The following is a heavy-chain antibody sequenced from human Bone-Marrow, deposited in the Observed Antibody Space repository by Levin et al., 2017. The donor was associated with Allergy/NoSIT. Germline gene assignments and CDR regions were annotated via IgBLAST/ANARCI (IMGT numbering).Heavy chain of an antibody. CDR1: GFTFSNAW. CDR3: TSQYYDYVWGSYRSDY. Sequence: PGGSLRLSCAASGFTFSNAWMSWVRQAPGKGLEWVGRIKSKTDGGTTDYAAPVKGRFTISRDDSKNTLYLQMNSLKTEDTAVYYCTSQYYDYVWGSYRSDYWGQGTLVTVSS. V-gene: IGHV3-15*01. J-gene: IGHJ4*02. D-gene: IGHD3-16*02. CDR2: IKSKTDGGTT.